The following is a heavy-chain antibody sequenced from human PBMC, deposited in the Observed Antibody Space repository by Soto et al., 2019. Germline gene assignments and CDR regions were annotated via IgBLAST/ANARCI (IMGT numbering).Heavy chain of an antibody. CDR1: GGSISRYY. V-gene: IGHV4-4*07. Sequence: SETLSLTCTVSGGSISRYYWSWIRPPAGKGLEWIGRIYTSGSTNYNPSLKSRVTMSVDTSKNQFSLKLSSVTAADTAVYYCARDQFHCSSTSCYTDWFDPRGQGTLVTVSS. CDR3: ARDQFHCSSTSCYTDWFDP. J-gene: IGHJ5*02. CDR2: IYTSGST. D-gene: IGHD2-2*02.